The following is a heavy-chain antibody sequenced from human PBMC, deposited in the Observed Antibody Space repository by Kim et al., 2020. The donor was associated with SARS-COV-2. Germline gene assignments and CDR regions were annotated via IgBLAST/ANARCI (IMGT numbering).Heavy chain of an antibody. CDR2: ITKRSTTM. Sequence: GGSLRLSCATSGFTFSAYDMNWVRQAPGKGLEWLSFITKRSTTMYYADSVKGRFTISRDNVKNSLYLQMNSLRDEDTALYYCVRDRMGGAFDVWGQGTMV. D-gene: IGHD3-16*01. J-gene: IGHJ3*01. CDR3: VRDRMGGAFDV. V-gene: IGHV3-48*02. CDR1: GFTFSAYD.